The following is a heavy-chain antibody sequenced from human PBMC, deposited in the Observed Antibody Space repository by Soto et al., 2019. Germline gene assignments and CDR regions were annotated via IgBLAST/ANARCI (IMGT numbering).Heavy chain of an antibody. CDR2: INAGNGNT. Sequence: ASVKVSCKASGYTFTSYGIHWVRQAPGQRLEWTGWINAGNGNTKYSEKFLGRVTITRDTSASTAYLELSSLRSEDTAVYYCARDPNDSSAYYHHYYYGMDVWGQGTTVTV. CDR1: GYTFTSYG. CDR3: ARDPNDSSAYYHHYYYGMDV. V-gene: IGHV1-3*01. J-gene: IGHJ6*02. D-gene: IGHD3-22*01.